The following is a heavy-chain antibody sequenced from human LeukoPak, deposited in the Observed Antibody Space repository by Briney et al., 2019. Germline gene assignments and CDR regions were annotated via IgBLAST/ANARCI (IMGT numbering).Heavy chain of an antibody. Sequence: GGSLRLSCAASGFTFSSYSFNWVRQAPGKGLEWVSYIDTTSSTIYYADSVKGRFTISRDNAKDSVYLQMNSLRDEDTALYYCAGDPSISWGCFDYWGQGALVTVSS. CDR2: IDTTSSTI. D-gene: IGHD2-8*02. CDR3: AGDPSISWGCFDY. J-gene: IGHJ4*02. V-gene: IGHV3-48*02. CDR1: GFTFSSYS.